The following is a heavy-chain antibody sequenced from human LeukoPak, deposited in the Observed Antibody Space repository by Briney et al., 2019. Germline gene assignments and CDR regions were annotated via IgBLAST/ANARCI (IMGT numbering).Heavy chain of an antibody. CDR3: ARPTYYYDSGRAFDI. J-gene: IGHJ3*02. D-gene: IGHD3-22*01. V-gene: IGHV4-30-2*01. CDR2: ISHSGGT. Sequence: SQTLSLTCTVSGGSISSADHYWTWIRQPPGKGLEWIGYISHSGGTYYNSSLLSRVTISVDTSKNQFSLKLSSVTAADTAVYYCARPTYYYDSGRAFDIWGQGTMVTVSS. CDR1: GGSISSADHY.